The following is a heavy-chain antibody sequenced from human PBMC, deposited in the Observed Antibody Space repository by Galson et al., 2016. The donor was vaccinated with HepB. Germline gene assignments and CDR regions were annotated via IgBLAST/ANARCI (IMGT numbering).Heavy chain of an antibody. V-gene: IGHV3-30*18. D-gene: IGHD2-2*01. Sequence: SLRLSCAASGFTFSTYGMHWVRQAPGKGLEWVAAISFDGRKTYFADFVKGRFTISRDNSNNTLFLQMNNLTPDDTAVHFCAKAAGYCSSPTCLTTPMDYWGQGTLVTVSS. CDR3: AKAAGYCSSPTCLTTPMDY. CDR2: ISFDGRKT. CDR1: GFTFSTYG. J-gene: IGHJ4*02.